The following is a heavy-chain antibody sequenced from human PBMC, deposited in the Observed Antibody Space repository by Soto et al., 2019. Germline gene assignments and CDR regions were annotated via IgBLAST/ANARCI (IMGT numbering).Heavy chain of an antibody. D-gene: IGHD6-6*01. J-gene: IGHJ4*02. CDR2: ISGSGGST. V-gene: IGHV3-23*01. CDR3: AKTHLRGWSSSPFDY. Sequence: GGSLRLSCAASGFTFSSYAMSWVRQAPGKGLEWVSAISGSGGSTYYADSVKGRFTISRDNSKNTLYLQMNSLRAEDTAVYYCAKTHLRGWSSSPFDYWGQGTLVTVSS. CDR1: GFTFSSYA.